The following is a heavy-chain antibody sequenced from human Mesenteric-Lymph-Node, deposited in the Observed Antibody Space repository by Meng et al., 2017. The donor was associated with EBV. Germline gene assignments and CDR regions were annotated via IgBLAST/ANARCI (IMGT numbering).Heavy chain of an antibody. CDR3: ASHTTYSTTGYLFLQH. V-gene: IGHV4-4*02. D-gene: IGHD3-9*01. CDR2: IFHTGST. J-gene: IGHJ1*01. Sequence: GLVVESGPGLVNHSGILSLTCTVSGGSISSNNWWTWVRQPPGKGLEWIGEIFHTGSTNYNPSLKSRVTMSVDKSKDLFSLTLNSVIAADTAVYYCASHTTYSTTGYLFLQHWGQGTLVTVSS. CDR1: GGSISSNNW.